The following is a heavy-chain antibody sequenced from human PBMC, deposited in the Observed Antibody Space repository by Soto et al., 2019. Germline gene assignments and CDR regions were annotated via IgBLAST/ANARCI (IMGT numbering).Heavy chain of an antibody. CDR1: GGSFSGYY. D-gene: IGHD3-10*01. CDR3: ARDKITALFDY. CDR2: INHSGST. V-gene: IGHV4-34*01. J-gene: IGHJ4*02. Sequence: QVQLQQWGAGLLKPSETLSLTCAVYGGSFSGYYWTWIRRPPGTGLEWIGEINHSGSTNYNPSLKLRVTIAVDTSKNHFSLKLTSVTAADTAVYYCARDKITALFDYWGQGTLVTVSS.